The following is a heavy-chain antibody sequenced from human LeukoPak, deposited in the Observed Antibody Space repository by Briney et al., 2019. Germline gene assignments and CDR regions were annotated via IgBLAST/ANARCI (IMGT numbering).Heavy chain of an antibody. D-gene: IGHD6-19*01. V-gene: IGHV4-31*03. CDR1: GGSISSGGYY. CDR3: ARDRYSSVFDAFDI. CDR2: IYYSGST. J-gene: IGHJ3*02. Sequence: SETLSLTCTVSGGSISSGGYYWSWIRQHPGKGLEWIGYIYYSGSTYYNPSLKSRVTISVDTSKNQFSLKLSSVTAADTAVYYCARDRYSSVFDAFDIWGQGTMVTVSS.